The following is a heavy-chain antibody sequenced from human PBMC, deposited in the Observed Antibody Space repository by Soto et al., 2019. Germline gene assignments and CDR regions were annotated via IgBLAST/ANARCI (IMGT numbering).Heavy chain of an antibody. CDR3: ARDLNSGYDNNWFDP. Sequence: PSETLSLTCTVSGGSISSYYWSWIRQPPGKGLEWIGYIYYSGSTNYNPSLKSRVTISVDTSKNQFSLKLSSVTAADTAVYYCARDLNSGYDNNWFDPWGQGTLVTVSS. CDR1: GGSISSYY. D-gene: IGHD5-12*01. V-gene: IGHV4-59*01. J-gene: IGHJ5*02. CDR2: IYYSGST.